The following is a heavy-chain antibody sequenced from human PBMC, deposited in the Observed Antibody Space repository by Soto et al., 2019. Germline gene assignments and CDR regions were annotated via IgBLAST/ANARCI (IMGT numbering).Heavy chain of an antibody. CDR2: IGTAGDT. CDR1: GFTFSSYD. J-gene: IGHJ4*02. D-gene: IGHD3-10*01. V-gene: IGHV3-13*01. CDR3: ARVGRGEYFDY. Sequence: GGSLRLSWAASGFTFSSYDMHWVRQATGKGLEWVSAIGTAGDTYYPGSVKGRFTISRENAKNSLYLQMNSLRAGDTAVYYCARVGRGEYFDYWGQGTLVTVSS.